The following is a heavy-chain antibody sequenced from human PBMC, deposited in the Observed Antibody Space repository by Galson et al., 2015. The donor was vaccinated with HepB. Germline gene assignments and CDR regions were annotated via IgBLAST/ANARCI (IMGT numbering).Heavy chain of an antibody. V-gene: IGHV3-30*04. CDR2: ISYDGSNK. CDR1: GFTFSSYA. D-gene: IGHD2-2*01. J-gene: IGHJ6*02. Sequence: SLRLSCAASGFTFSSYAMHWVRQAPGKGLEWVAVISYDGSNKYYADSVKGRFTISRDNSKNTLYLQMNSLRAEDTAVYYCARDLQLTLLDCSSTSCYSARGYYYYYGMDVWGQGTTVTVSS. CDR3: ARDLQLTLLDCSSTSCYSARGYYYYYGMDV.